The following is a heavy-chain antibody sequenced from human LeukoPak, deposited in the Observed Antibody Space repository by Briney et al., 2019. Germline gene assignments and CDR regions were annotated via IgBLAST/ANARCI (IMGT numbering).Heavy chain of an antibody. Sequence: GSLRLSCAASGFTVSRNYMGWVRQAPGKGLEWVSVIYSGVSTYYADSVKGRFTISRDNSKITLYLQMNSLRVEDTAVYFCAKTVKLQYSGSCDYWGQGTLVTVSS. CDR1: GFTVSRNY. J-gene: IGHJ4*02. V-gene: IGHV3-53*01. CDR3: AKTVKLQYSGSCDY. CDR2: IYSGVST. D-gene: IGHD6-13*01.